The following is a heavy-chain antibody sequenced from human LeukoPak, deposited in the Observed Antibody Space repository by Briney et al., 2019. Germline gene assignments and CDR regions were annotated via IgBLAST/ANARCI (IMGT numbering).Heavy chain of an antibody. Sequence: SETLSLTCTVSGVSIRIASYYWVWIRQSPEKGLEWIGNIHYSGTTFYNPSLKSRVSIAVTTSQNRFSLNLRAVTATDTAIYYCARRGRGATFDTWGQGTQVTVSS. CDR3: ARRGRGATFDT. D-gene: IGHD3-10*01. CDR2: IHYSGTT. CDR1: GVSIRIASYY. J-gene: IGHJ4*02. V-gene: IGHV4-39*02.